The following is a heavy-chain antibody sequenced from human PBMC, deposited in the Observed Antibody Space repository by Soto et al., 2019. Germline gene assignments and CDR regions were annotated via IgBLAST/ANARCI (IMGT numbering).Heavy chain of an antibody. J-gene: IGHJ4*02. CDR2: INDDGTRT. CDR1: GFVFNMYW. Sequence: GGSLRLSCAASGFVFNMYWMHWVRQVPGEGPEWVTRINDDGTRTDYADSAKGRFTISRDNAKDILYLQMNALRVDDTAVYYCIRGPRPSSVGTGAFWGQGTLVTSPQ. V-gene: IGHV3-74*01. CDR3: IRGPRPSSVGTGAF. D-gene: IGHD3-10*01.